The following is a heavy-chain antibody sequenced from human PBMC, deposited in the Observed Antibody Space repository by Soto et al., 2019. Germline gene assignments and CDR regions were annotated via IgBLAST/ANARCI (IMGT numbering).Heavy chain of an antibody. D-gene: IGHD6-6*01. CDR2: MNPNSGNT. Sequence: ASVKVSCKASGYTFTSYDINWVRQATGQGLEWMGWMNPNSGNTGYAQKFQGRVTMTRNTSISTAYMELSSLRSEDTAVYYCARGQGSSSWYYYYGMDVWGQGTTVTVSS. J-gene: IGHJ6*02. V-gene: IGHV1-8*01. CDR1: GYTFTSYD. CDR3: ARGQGSSSWYYYYGMDV.